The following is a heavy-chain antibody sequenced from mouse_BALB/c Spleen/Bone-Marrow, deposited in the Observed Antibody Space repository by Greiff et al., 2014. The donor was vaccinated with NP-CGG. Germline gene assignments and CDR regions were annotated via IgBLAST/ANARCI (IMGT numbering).Heavy chain of an antibody. CDR2: IWAGGTT. CDR3: ARGDYDYAMDY. J-gene: IGHJ4*01. CDR1: GFSLPRFG. Sequence: VHLVESGPGLVAPSQSLSITCTVSGFSLPRFGVHWVRQPPGKGLEWLGIIWAGGTTNYNSALMPRLSISKDNSKSQVFLKMNSLQTDDTAMYYCARGDYDYAMDYWGQGTSVTVSS. D-gene: IGHD2-4*01. V-gene: IGHV2-9*02.